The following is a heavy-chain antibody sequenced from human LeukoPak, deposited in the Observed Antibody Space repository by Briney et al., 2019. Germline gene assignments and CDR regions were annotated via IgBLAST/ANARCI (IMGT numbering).Heavy chain of an antibody. J-gene: IGHJ4*02. CDR2: ISYDGINK. Sequence: SGGSLRLSCAASGFTFNTYSMSWVRQAPGKGLEWVAVISYDGINKYYADSVKGRFTISRDNSKNTLSLQMNSLRAEDTAVYYCATIRDWPRDYWGQGTLVTVSS. V-gene: IGHV3-30*03. CDR1: GFTFNTYS. CDR3: ATIRDWPRDY. D-gene: IGHD2-21*02.